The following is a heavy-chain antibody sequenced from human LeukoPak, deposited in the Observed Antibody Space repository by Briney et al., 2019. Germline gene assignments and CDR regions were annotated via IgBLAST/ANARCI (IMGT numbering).Heavy chain of an antibody. D-gene: IGHD1-1*01. V-gene: IGHV4-39*01. Sequence: SETLSLTCTVSGGSISSSSYYWGWIRQPPGKGLEWIGSIYYSGSTYYNPSLKSRVTISVDTSKNQFSLKLSSVTAADTAVYYCARRSGTAKTFDYSGQGTLVTVSS. CDR3: ARRSGTAKTFDY. CDR1: GGSISSSSYY. CDR2: IYYSGST. J-gene: IGHJ4*02.